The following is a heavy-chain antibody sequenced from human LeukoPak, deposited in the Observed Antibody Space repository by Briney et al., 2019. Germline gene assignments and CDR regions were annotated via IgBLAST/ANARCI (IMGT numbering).Heavy chain of an antibody. CDR1: GYTFTSYG. CDR3: ARAGPKDFWSGYAYYFDY. J-gene: IGHJ4*02. D-gene: IGHD3-3*01. V-gene: IGHV1-69*13. CDR2: IIPIFGTA. Sequence: ASVKVSCKASGYTFTSYGISWVRQAPGQGLEWMGGIIPIFGTANYAQKFQGRVTITADESTSTAYMELSSLRSEDTAVYYCARAGPKDFWSGYAYYFDYWGQGTLVTVSS.